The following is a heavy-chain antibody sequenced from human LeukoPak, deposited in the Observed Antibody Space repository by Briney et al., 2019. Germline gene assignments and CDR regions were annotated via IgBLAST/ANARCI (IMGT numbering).Heavy chain of an antibody. Sequence: SETLSLTCTVSGGSISSYYWSWIRQPPGKGLEWIGYIYYSGSTNYNPSLKSRVTISVDTSKNQFSLKLSPVTAADTAVYYCAALMTMDAFDIWGQGTMVTVSS. CDR2: IYYSGST. D-gene: IGHD4/OR15-4a*01. CDR1: GGSISSYY. J-gene: IGHJ3*02. CDR3: AALMTMDAFDI. V-gene: IGHV4-59*01.